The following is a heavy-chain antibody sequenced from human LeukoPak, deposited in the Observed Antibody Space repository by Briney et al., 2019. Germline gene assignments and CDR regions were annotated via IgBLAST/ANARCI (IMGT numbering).Heavy chain of an antibody. CDR1: GASISGSGYY. CDR3: AKSGGYGLIDY. V-gene: IGHV4-39*01. Sequence: IPSETLSLTCTVSGASISGSGYYWGWIRQPPGKGLEWIGSIYSSGSTYYNASLQSRVTISIETSKNQISLRLNSVTAADTAMYYCAKSGGYGLIDYWGQGTLVTVSS. J-gene: IGHJ4*02. D-gene: IGHD1-26*01. CDR2: IYSSGST.